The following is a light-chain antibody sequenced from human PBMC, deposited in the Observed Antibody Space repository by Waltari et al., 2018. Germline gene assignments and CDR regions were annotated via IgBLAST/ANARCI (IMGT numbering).Light chain of an antibody. CDR2: DAS. Sequence: IQMTQSPFSPSAPVAARVTITCQASQDISNCLNWYPQKPGKAPKLLIYDASNLETGVPSRFSVSGSGTDVTFTISCLQSEDIATYYGQQYDNLPITFGGGTKVEIK. CDR1: QDISNC. V-gene: IGKV1-33*01. J-gene: IGKJ4*01. CDR3: QQYDNLPIT.